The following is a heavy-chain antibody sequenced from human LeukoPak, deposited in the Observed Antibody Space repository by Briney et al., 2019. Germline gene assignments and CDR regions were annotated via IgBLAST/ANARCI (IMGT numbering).Heavy chain of an antibody. CDR3: ARAGDVGAVDY. Sequence: PGGSLRLSCAASGFTFSSYTMSWVRQAPGKGLEWVANMGQDVSETYYVDSVKGRFTISRDNAKNSVYLQMNSLRAEDTAVYYCARAGDVGAVDYWGQGTLVTVSS. D-gene: IGHD1-26*01. CDR1: GFTFSSYT. J-gene: IGHJ4*02. V-gene: IGHV3-7*02. CDR2: MGQDVSET.